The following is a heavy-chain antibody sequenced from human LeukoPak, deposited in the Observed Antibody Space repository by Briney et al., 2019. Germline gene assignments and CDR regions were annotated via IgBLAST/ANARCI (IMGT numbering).Heavy chain of an antibody. Sequence: SETPSLTCAVYGGSFSGYHWSWIRQPPGKGLEWIGEINHSGSTNYNPSLKSRVTISIDTSKNHFSLKLSSVTAADTAVYYCARGGGAAAGHYYYYMDVWGKGTTVTVSS. V-gene: IGHV4-34*01. D-gene: IGHD6-13*01. J-gene: IGHJ6*03. CDR3: ARGGGAAAGHYYYYMDV. CDR2: INHSGST. CDR1: GGSFSGYH.